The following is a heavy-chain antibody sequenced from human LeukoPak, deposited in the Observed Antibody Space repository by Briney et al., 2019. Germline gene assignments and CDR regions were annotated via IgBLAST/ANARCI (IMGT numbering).Heavy chain of an antibody. V-gene: IGHV4-39*01. CDR3: AKRYYYDNSGYFDS. J-gene: IGHJ4*02. CDR2: IYYSGST. D-gene: IGHD3-22*01. Sequence: PSETLSLTCTVSGGSINSSSYSWGWIRQPPGQGLEWIGTIYYSGSTYYNPPLKSRVTISVATSQNLFSLKLSSVTAADTAVYYCAKRYYYDNSGYFDSWGQGTLVTVSS. CDR1: GGSINSSSYS.